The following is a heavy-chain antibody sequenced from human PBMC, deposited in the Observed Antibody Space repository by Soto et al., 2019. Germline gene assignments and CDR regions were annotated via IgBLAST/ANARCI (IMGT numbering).Heavy chain of an antibody. CDR1: GFTLSSDW. V-gene: IGHV3-7*03. CDR2: IRQDGNEK. Sequence: EVQLVESGGGLVQPGGSLRLSCVASGFTLSSDWMSWVRQAPGKGLEWVANIRQDGNEKHYVDSVRGRFTISRDNAKNSLYLQMDILRAEDTSVYYCARDIRNSEYSISDPWGQGTLVTVSS. CDR3: ARDIRNSEYSISDP. D-gene: IGHD6-6*01. J-gene: IGHJ5*02.